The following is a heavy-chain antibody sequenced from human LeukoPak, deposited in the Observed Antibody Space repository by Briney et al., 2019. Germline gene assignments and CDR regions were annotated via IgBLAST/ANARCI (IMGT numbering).Heavy chain of an antibody. CDR2: IKQDGSEK. Sequence: GGSLRLSCAASRFTFSYYWMNWVRQAPGKGLEWVANIKQDGSEKYYVDSVKGRFTISRDNAKNSLYLQMNSLRAEDTAVYYCARDHAFDIWGQGTMVTVSS. CDR3: ARDHAFDI. CDR1: RFTFSYYW. J-gene: IGHJ3*02. V-gene: IGHV3-7*01.